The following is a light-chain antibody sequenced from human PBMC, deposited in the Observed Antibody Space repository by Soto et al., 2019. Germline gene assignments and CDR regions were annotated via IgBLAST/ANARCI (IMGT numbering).Light chain of an antibody. CDR1: QGISSY. CDR2: AAS. V-gene: IGKV1-8*01. CDR3: QQYYSYPVT. Sequence: AIRMTQSPSSFSASTGGRVTIPCRASQGISSYLAWYQQKPGKAPKLLIYAASTLQSGVPSRFSGSGSGTDFTLTISCLQSEDFATYYCQQYYSYPVTFGQGTKVDIK. J-gene: IGKJ1*01.